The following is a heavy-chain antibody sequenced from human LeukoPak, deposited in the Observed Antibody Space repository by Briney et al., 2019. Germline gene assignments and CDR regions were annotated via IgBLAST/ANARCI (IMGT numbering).Heavy chain of an antibody. Sequence: SETLSLTCSVSGYSFSSGYYWGWIRQPPGKGLQWIAAISNTGTTYYDPSLKSRVTITIDTLKNQFSLGLRSATASDTAVYYCARAPGSGWSNWGQGTLVTVSS. CDR2: ISNTGTT. D-gene: IGHD6-19*01. J-gene: IGHJ4*02. CDR1: GYSFSSGYY. CDR3: ARAPGSGWSN. V-gene: IGHV4-38-2*02.